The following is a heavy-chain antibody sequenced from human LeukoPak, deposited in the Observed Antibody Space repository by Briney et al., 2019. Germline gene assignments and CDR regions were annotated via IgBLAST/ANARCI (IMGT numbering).Heavy chain of an antibody. D-gene: IGHD6-13*01. CDR3: AKGWEQQLYDAFDI. J-gene: IGHJ3*02. CDR2: INWNGGST. CDR1: GFTFDDYG. V-gene: IGHV3-20*04. Sequence: GGSLRLSCAASGFTFDDYGMSWVRQAPGKGLEWVSGINWNGGSTGYADSVKGRFTISRDNAKNSLYLQMNSLRAEDTALYYCAKGWEQQLYDAFDIWGQGTMVTVSS.